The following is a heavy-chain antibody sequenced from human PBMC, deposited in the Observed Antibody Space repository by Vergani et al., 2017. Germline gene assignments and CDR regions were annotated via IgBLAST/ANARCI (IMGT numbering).Heavy chain of an antibody. CDR1: GYTFTSYG. CDR2: ISAYNGNT. J-gene: IGHJ4*02. V-gene: IGHV1-18*01. Sequence: QVQLVQSGAEVKKPGASVKVSCKASGYTFTSYGISWVRQAPGQGLEWMGWISAYNGNTNYAQKLQGRVTMTTDTSTSTAYMELRSLRTDDTAVYYCARVAGKVRVRVVPVDNFYYWGQGTLVTVSS. D-gene: IGHD3-10*01. CDR3: ARVAGKVRVRVVPVDNFYY.